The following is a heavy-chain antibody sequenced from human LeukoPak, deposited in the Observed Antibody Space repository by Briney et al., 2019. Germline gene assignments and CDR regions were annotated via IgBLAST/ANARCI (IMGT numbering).Heavy chain of an antibody. Sequence: GGSLRLSCAASGFTFSSYAMSWVRQAPGKGLEWVSAISGSGGSTYYADSVKGRFTTSRDNSKNTLYLQMNSLRAEDTAVYYCAKDLAVAGTAFFDYWGQGTLVTVSS. CDR1: GFTFSSYA. CDR3: AKDLAVAGTAFFDY. V-gene: IGHV3-23*01. J-gene: IGHJ4*02. D-gene: IGHD6-19*01. CDR2: ISGSGGST.